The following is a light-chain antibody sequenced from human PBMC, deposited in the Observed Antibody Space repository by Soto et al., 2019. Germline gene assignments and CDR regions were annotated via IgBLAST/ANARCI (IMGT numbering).Light chain of an antibody. J-gene: IGKJ2*03. CDR1: QSVRSNS. CDR2: APS. V-gene: IGKV3-20*01. CDR3: QQSVGPPFS. Sequence: EIVLTQSPGTLSLSLGERATLSCRASQSVRSNSLAWYQQKPGQAPRLLIFAPSNRATGIPYRVSGSGSATEFSLTISRLEPEDSAMYYGQQSVGPPFSFSQGTKLEIK.